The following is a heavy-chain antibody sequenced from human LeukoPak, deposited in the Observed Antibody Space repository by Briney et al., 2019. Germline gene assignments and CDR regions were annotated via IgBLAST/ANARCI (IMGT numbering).Heavy chain of an antibody. CDR1: GFTFSSYA. CDR2: ISGSGGST. V-gene: IGHV3-23*01. Sequence: GGSLRLSCAASGFTFSSYAMSWVRQAPGEGVEWVSAISGSGGSTYYADSVKGRFTISRDNSKNTLYLQMNSLRAEDTAVYYCAKSPPVGRGNYLYFFDYWGQGTLVTVSS. J-gene: IGHJ4*02. D-gene: IGHD1-26*01. CDR3: AKSPPVGRGNYLYFFDY.